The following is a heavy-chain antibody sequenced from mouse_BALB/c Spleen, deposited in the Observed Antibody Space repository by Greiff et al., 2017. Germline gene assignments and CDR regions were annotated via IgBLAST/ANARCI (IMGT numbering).Heavy chain of an antibody. CDR3: ALYGNYGAMDD. D-gene: IGHD2-1*01. J-gene: IGHJ4*01. V-gene: IGHV14-3*02. CDR2: IDPANGNT. CDR1: GFNIKDTY. Sequence: VQLQQSGAELVKPGASVKLSCTASGFNIKDTYMHWVKQRPEQGLEWIGRIDPANGNTKYDPKFQGKATITADTSSNTAYLQLSSLTSEDTAVYYCALYGNYGAMDDWGQGTSGTVSS.